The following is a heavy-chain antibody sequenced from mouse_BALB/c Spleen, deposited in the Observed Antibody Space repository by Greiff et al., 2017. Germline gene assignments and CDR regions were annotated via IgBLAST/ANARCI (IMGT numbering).Heavy chain of an antibody. V-gene: IGHV5-17*02. CDR1: GFTFSSFG. CDR3: ARSDYGNVLYAMDY. J-gene: IGHJ4*01. Sequence: EVMLVESGGGLVQPGGSRKLSCAASGFTFSSFGMHWVRQAPEKGLEWVAYISSGSSTIYYADTVKGRFTISRDNPKNTLFLQMTSLRSEDTAMYYCARSDYGNVLYAMDYWGQGTSVTVSS. CDR2: ISSGSSTI. D-gene: IGHD2-1*01.